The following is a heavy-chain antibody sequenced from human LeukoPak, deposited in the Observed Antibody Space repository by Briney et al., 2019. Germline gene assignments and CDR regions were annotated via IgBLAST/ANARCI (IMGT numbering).Heavy chain of an antibody. Sequence: SETLSLTCTVSGGSISSSIYYWGWIRQPPGKGLEWIGSIYYSGSTYYNPSLMSRVTISVDTSKNQFSLKLSSVTAADTAVYYCAGQTVIAAAGTVDYWGQGTLVTVSS. V-gene: IGHV4-39*01. CDR3: AGQTVIAAAGTVDY. D-gene: IGHD6-13*01. J-gene: IGHJ4*02. CDR2: IYYSGST. CDR1: GGSISSSIYY.